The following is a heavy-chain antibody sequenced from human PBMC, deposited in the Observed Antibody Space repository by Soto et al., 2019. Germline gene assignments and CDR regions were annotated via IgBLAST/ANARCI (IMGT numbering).Heavy chain of an antibody. CDR3: ARPRFGEGSGWDTRRNWFDP. D-gene: IGHD6-19*01. J-gene: IGHJ5*02. CDR1: GGSISSSSYY. Sequence: QLQLQESGPGLVKPSETLSLTCTVSGGSISSSSYYWGWIRQPPGKGLEWIGSIYYSGSTYYNPSLKSRVTISVDTSKNQFSLKLSSVTAADTAVYYCARPRFGEGSGWDTRRNWFDPWGQGTLVTVSS. CDR2: IYYSGST. V-gene: IGHV4-39*01.